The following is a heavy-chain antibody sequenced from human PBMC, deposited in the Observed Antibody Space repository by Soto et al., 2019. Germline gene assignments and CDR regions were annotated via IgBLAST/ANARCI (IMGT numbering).Heavy chain of an antibody. Sequence: GGSLRLSCAASGFTFSSYAMHWVRQAPGKGLEWVAVISYDGSNKYYADSVKGRFTISRDNSKNTLYLQMNSLRAEDTAVYYCARDLPSYDILTGHSIFDYWGQGTLVTVSS. CDR3: ARDLPSYDILTGHSIFDY. D-gene: IGHD3-9*01. V-gene: IGHV3-30-3*01. J-gene: IGHJ4*02. CDR1: GFTFSSYA. CDR2: ISYDGSNK.